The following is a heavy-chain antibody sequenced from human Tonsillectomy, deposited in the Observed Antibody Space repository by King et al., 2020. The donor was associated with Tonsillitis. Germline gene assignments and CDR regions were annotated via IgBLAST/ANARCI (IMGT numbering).Heavy chain of an antibody. D-gene: IGHD3-16*02. CDR3: AREEAVPRYSNEKKADVYY. CDR2: INTHTGNP. Sequence: QLVQSGSELRKPGASVQVSCKASGYTFSTYTMNWVRQAPGQGLEWMGWINTHTGNPTYAQGFTGRFVFFLDTSVSTAYVQITSLKAEATAVYYCAREEAVPRYSNEKKADVYYWGQGTLVTVSS. CDR1: GYTFSTYT. J-gene: IGHJ4*01. V-gene: IGHV7-4-1*02.